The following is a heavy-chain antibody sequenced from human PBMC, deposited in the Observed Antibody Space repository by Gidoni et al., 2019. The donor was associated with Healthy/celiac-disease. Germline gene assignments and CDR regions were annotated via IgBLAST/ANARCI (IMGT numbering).Heavy chain of an antibody. CDR2: ISSSSSYI. J-gene: IGHJ6*02. CDR3: ARDHLQSNYYYYGMDV. Sequence: EVQLVESGGGLVKPGGSLRLSCAASGFTFSSYSMNWVRQAPGKGLEWVSSISSSSSYIYYADSVKGRFTISRDNAKNSLYLQMNSLRAEDTAVYYCARDHLQSNYYYYGMDVWGQGTTVTVSS. V-gene: IGHV3-21*01. CDR1: GFTFSSYS.